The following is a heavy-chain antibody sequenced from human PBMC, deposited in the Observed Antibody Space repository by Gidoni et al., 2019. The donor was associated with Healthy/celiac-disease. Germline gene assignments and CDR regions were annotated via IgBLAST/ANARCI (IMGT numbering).Heavy chain of an antibody. J-gene: IGHJ6*02. CDR1: GFTFSSYG. CDR3: ARENQWLPTFYGMDV. CDR2: IWYDGSNK. V-gene: IGHV3-33*01. Sequence: VQPGRSLRLSCAASGFTFSSYGMHWVRQAPGKGLEWVAVIWYDGSNKYYADSVKGRFTISRDNSKNTLYLQMNSLRAEDTAVYYCARENQWLPTFYGMDVWGQGTTVTVSS. D-gene: IGHD3-22*01.